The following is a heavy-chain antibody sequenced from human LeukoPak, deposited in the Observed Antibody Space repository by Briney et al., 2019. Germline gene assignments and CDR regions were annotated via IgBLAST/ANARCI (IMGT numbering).Heavy chain of an antibody. V-gene: IGHV4-34*01. J-gene: IGHJ4*02. Sequence: PSETLSLTCAVYGGSFSGYYWSWIRQPPGKGLEWIGEINHSGSTNYNPSLKSRVTISVDTSKNQFSLKLSSVTAADTAVYYCARGCGYYCDSSGYYCNFDYWGQGTLVTVSS. CDR3: ARGCGYYCDSSGYYCNFDY. CDR1: GGSFSGYY. D-gene: IGHD3-22*01. CDR2: INHSGST.